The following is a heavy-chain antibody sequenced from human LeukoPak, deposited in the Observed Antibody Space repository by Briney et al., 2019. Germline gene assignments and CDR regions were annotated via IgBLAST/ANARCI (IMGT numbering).Heavy chain of an antibody. Sequence: GGSLRLSCAASGFTFSSYWMHWVRQAPGKGLVWVSRINSDGSSTSYADSVKGRFTISRDNAKNTLYLQMNSLRAEDTAVYYCARDVGYCSGGSCYPWFDPWGQGTLVTVSS. D-gene: IGHD2-15*01. CDR3: ARDVGYCSGGSCYPWFDP. CDR2: INSDGSST. V-gene: IGHV3-74*01. CDR1: GFTFSSYW. J-gene: IGHJ5*02.